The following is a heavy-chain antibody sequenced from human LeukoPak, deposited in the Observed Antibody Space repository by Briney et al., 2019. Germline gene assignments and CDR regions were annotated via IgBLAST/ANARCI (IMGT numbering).Heavy chain of an antibody. CDR1: GFTFSSYG. V-gene: IGHV3-30*02. CDR3: AKDSQLLRYFDY. D-gene: IGHD3-9*01. CDR2: IRYDGSNK. Sequence: GGSLRLSCAASGFTFSSYGMHWVRQAPGKGLEWVAFIRYDGSNKYYADSVKGRFTISRDNSKNTLYLQMNSLRAEETAVYYCAKDSQLLRYFDYWGQGTLVTVSS. J-gene: IGHJ4*02.